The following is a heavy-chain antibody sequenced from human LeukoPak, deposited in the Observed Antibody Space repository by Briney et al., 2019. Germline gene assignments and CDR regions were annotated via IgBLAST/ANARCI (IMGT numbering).Heavy chain of an antibody. Sequence: GGSLRLSCAASGFTFSTYTMAWVRQAPGGGLEWVSGISGDGYSTYYADSVKGRFAISRDNSKNTLYLQMNSLRAEDTAVYYCAKAILTGYYGPYYYFDYWGQGTLVTVSS. J-gene: IGHJ4*02. CDR2: ISGDGYST. D-gene: IGHD3-9*01. V-gene: IGHV3-23*01. CDR1: GFTFSTYT. CDR3: AKAILTGYYGPYYYFDY.